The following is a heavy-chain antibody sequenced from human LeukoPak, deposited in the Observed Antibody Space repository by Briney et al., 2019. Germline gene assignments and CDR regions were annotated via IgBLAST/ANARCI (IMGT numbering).Heavy chain of an antibody. Sequence: GGSLRLSCAASGFTFSSYWMSWVRQAPGKGLEWVAVIWSDGSNKYYADSVKGRFTISRDNSKNTLYLQMNSLRAEGTAVYYCARALFAGAFYGMDVWGQGTTVTVSS. CDR2: IWSDGSNK. J-gene: IGHJ6*02. CDR1: GFTFSSYW. CDR3: ARALFAGAFYGMDV. V-gene: IGHV3-33*08. D-gene: IGHD3-10*01.